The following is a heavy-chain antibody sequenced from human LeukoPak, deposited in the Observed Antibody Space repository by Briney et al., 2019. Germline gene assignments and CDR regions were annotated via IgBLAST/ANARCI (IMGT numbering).Heavy chain of an antibody. CDR2: IYYTGSA. V-gene: IGHV4-4*07. J-gene: IGHJ4*02. CDR1: GGSISNYY. Sequence: SETLSLTCTVSGGSISNYYWSWIRQPAGKGLESIGRIYYTGSAKYNPSLKRRVTISVDTSKNQFSLRLSSVTAADTAVYYCARVGGYRGYGNYFDHWGQGTLVTVSS. CDR3: ARVGGYRGYGNYFDH. D-gene: IGHD5-12*01.